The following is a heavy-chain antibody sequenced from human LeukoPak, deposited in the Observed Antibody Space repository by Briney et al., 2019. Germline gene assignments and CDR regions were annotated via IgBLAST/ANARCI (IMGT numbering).Heavy chain of an antibody. CDR3: ARIRFRVLGLRPYYYYGMDV. Sequence: SGPVLVKPTETLTLTCTVSGFSLSNARMGVSWIRQPPGKALEWLAHIFSNDEKSYSTSLKSRLTISKDTSKSQVVLTMTNMDPVDTATYYCARIRFRVLGLRPYYYYGMDVWGQGTTVTVSS. CDR1: GFSLSNARMG. D-gene: IGHD1-7*01. J-gene: IGHJ6*02. CDR2: IFSNDEK. V-gene: IGHV2-26*01.